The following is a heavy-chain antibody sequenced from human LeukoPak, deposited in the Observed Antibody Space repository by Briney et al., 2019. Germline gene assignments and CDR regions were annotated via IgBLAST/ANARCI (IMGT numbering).Heavy chain of an antibody. CDR2: ISAYNGNT. CDR1: GYTFTSYG. D-gene: IGHD3-3*01. V-gene: IGHV1-18*01. CDR3: ARESYDFWSGYYNRHFDY. J-gene: IGHJ4*02. Sequence: ASVKVSCKASGYTFTSYGISWVRQAPGQGLEWMGWISAYNGNTNYAQKLQGRVTMTTDTSTSTAYMELRSLRSDDTAVYYCARESYDFWSGYYNRHFDYWGQGTLVTVYS.